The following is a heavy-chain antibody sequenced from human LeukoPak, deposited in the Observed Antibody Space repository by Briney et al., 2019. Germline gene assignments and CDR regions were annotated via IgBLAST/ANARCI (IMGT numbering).Heavy chain of an antibody. V-gene: IGHV3-33*01. D-gene: IGHD3-3*01. Sequence: PGRSLRLSCAASGFTFGSYGMHWVRQAPGKGPEWVPVIWYDGSNIYYADSVKGQFTISRDNSKNTLFLQMNSLRAEDTAVYYCARGYDKPDYWGQGTLVTVSS. CDR1: GFTFGSYG. CDR3: ARGYDKPDY. J-gene: IGHJ4*01. CDR2: IWYDGSNI.